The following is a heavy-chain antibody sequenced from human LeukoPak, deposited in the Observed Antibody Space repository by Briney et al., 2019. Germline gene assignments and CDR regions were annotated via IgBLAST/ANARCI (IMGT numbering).Heavy chain of an antibody. CDR3: ARVGLDLEGDY. Sequence: GGSLRLYCAASGFTFSSYAMHWVRQAPGKGLEWVAVISYDGSNKYYADSVKGRFTISRDNSKNTLYLQMNSLRAEDTAVYYCARVGLDLEGDYWGQGTLVTVSS. V-gene: IGHV3-30-3*01. CDR1: GFTFSSYA. D-gene: IGHD3-3*01. J-gene: IGHJ4*02. CDR2: ISYDGSNK.